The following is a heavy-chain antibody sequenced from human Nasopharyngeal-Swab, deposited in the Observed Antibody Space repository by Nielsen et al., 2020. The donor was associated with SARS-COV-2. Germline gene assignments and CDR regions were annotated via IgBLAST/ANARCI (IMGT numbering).Heavy chain of an antibody. V-gene: IGHV3-21*01. CDR2: ISSTTPYI. CDR3: ARDRNGFIYYYYGMDV. J-gene: IGHJ6*02. Sequence: GESLKISCVASGFTFSGYTMNWVRQAPGKGLEWISSISSTTPYIYYADSVKGRFTIPRDNAKNSLYLQMNSLRAEDTAVYYCARDRNGFIYYYYGMDVWGQGTTVTVSS. D-gene: IGHD3-3*01. CDR1: GFTFSGYT.